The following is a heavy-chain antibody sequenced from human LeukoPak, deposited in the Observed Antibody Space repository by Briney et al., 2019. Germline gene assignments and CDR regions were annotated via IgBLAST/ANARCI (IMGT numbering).Heavy chain of an antibody. CDR1: GGSINSYY. Sequence: SETLSLTCTVSGGSINSYYWSWIRQPPGKGLECIGYIHYTGSTNYNPSLKSRVTISVDTSKNQFSLKLSSVTAADTAVYYCARSSTWIQYYYYMDVWGKGTTVTVSS. CDR3: ARSSTWIQYYYYMDV. V-gene: IGHV4-59*12. CDR2: IHYTGST. J-gene: IGHJ6*03. D-gene: IGHD5-18*01.